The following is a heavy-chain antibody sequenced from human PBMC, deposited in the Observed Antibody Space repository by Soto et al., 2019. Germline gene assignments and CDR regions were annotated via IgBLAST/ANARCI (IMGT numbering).Heavy chain of an antibody. D-gene: IGHD3-3*01. CDR1: GFTFSSYS. J-gene: IGHJ6*03. CDR2: ISSSSSTI. V-gene: IGHV3-48*01. Sequence: PGGSLRLSCAASGFTFSSYSMNWVRQAPGKGLEWVSYISSSSSTIYYADSVKGRFTISRDNAKNSLYLQMNSLRAEDTAVYYCAVDLVDYDFWSGPLYYMDVWGKGTTVTVSS. CDR3: AVDLVDYDFWSGPLYYMDV.